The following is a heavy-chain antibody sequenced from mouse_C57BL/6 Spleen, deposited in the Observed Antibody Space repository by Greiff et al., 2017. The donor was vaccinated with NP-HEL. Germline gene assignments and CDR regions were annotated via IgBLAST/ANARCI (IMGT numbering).Heavy chain of an antibody. CDR2: IDPENGDT. CDR3: TKSGRFAY. J-gene: IGHJ3*01. CDR1: GFNIKDDY. Sequence: VQLKQSGAELVRPGASVKLSCTASGFNIKDDYMHWVKQRPEQGLEWIGWIDPENGDTEYASKFQGKATITADTSSNTAYLQLSSLTSEDTAVYYCTKSGRFAYWGQGTLVTVSA. V-gene: IGHV14-4*01. D-gene: IGHD1-3*01.